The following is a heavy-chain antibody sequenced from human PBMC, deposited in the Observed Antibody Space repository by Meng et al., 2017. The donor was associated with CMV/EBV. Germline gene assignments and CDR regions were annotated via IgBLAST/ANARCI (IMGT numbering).Heavy chain of an antibody. CDR3: ARGQDYDFWSGSY. Sequence: GGSLRLSCAASGFTFDDYNMHWVRQAPGKGLEWVSLISWDGASTYYADSVKGRFTISRDNAKNSLYLQMNSLRAEDTAVYYCARGQDYDFWSGSYWGQGTLVTVSS. V-gene: IGHV3-43*01. J-gene: IGHJ4*02. CDR2: ISWDGAST. CDR1: GFTFDDYN. D-gene: IGHD3-3*01.